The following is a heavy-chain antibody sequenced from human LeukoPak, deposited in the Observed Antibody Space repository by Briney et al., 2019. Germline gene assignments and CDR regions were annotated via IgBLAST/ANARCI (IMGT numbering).Heavy chain of an antibody. CDR2: IYYSGST. Sequence: SETLSLTCTVSGGSISTYYWNWIRQPPGKGLEWIGYIYYSGSTNYNPSLTGRVTISVDTSNNQFSLKLSSVTAADTAVYYCAREGYDSNIYYKADYWVQGTLVTVSS. V-gene: IGHV4-59*01. CDR1: GGSISTYY. CDR3: AREGYDSNIYYKADY. J-gene: IGHJ4*02. D-gene: IGHD3-22*01.